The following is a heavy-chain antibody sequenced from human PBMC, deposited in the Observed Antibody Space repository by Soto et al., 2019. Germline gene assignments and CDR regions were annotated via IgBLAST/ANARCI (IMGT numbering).Heavy chain of an antibody. CDR2: ISGSGGST. J-gene: IGHJ4*02. Sequence: GGSLRLSFAASGFTFSSYAMSWVRQAPGKGLEWVSAISGSGGSTYYADSVKGRFTISRDNSKNTLYLQMNSLRAEDTAVYYCAKEYCSGGSCYGLFYFDYWGQGTLVTVSS. D-gene: IGHD2-15*01. CDR3: AKEYCSGGSCYGLFYFDY. V-gene: IGHV3-23*01. CDR1: GFTFSSYA.